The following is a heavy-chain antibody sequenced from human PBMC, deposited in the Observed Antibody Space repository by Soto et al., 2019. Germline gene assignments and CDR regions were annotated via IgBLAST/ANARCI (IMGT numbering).Heavy chain of an antibody. CDR1: GFTFSSYA. D-gene: IGHD6-19*01. CDR3: ARAPSSGWYLHFDY. CDR2: IGTAGDT. J-gene: IGHJ4*02. V-gene: IGHV3-13*01. Sequence: EVQLVESGGGLVQPGGSLRLSCAASGFTFSSYAMHWVRQATGKGLEWVSAIGTAGDTYYPGSVKGRFTISRENAKNSLYLQMNSLRAEDTAVYYCARAPSSGWYLHFDYWGQGTLVTVSS.